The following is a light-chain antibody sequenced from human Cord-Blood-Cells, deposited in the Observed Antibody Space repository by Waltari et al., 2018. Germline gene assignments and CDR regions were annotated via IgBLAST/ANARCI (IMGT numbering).Light chain of an antibody. J-gene: IGKJ5*01. CDR2: WAS. CDR1: QSVLYSSNNKNY. V-gene: IGKV4-1*01. Sequence: DIVMTQSPDSLAVSLGERAIINCKSSQSVLYSSNNKNYLAWYQQKPGQPPKLLIYWASTRESGVPDRFSGSGSGTDFTLTISSLQAEDGAVYYCQQYYSTPITFGQGTRLEIK. CDR3: QQYYSTPIT.